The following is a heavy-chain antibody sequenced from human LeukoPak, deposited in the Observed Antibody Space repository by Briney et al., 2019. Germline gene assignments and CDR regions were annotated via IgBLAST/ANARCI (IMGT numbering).Heavy chain of an antibody. J-gene: IGHJ4*02. CDR3: AKDLRTYGSGIYRLPTVIFNY. CDR2: IIATGDST. CDR1: GFSFSTYA. D-gene: IGHD3-10*01. Sequence: GGSLRLSCAASGFSFSTYAMSWVRQAPGKGLECVLSIIATGDSTYYADSVKGRFTISRDNSKNTLYLQMNSLRAEDTAIYYCAKDLRTYGSGIYRLPTVIFNYWGQGTLVTVSS. V-gene: IGHV3-23*01.